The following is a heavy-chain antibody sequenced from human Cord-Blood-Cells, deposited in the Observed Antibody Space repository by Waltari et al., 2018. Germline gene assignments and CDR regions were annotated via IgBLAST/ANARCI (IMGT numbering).Heavy chain of an antibody. Sequence: QVQLQESGPGLVKPSETLSLTCAVSGYSISSGYYWGWIWQPPGKGLEWIGSIYHSGSTYYNPSLKSRVTISVDTSKNQFSLKLSSVTAADTAVYYCARELTGDLGGAFDIWGQGTMVTVSS. CDR3: ARELTGDLGGAFDI. CDR1: GYSISSGYY. CDR2: IYHSGST. D-gene: IGHD7-27*01. V-gene: IGHV4-38-2*02. J-gene: IGHJ3*02.